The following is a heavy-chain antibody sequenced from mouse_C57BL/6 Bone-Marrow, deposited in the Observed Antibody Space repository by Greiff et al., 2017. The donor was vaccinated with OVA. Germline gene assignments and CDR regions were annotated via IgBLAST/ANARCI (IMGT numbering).Heavy chain of an antibody. Sequence: VQLQQSGAELVRPGASVTLSCKASGYTFTDYEMHWVKQTPVHGLEWIGAIDPETGGTAYNQKYTGKAILTADKSSSTAYMALRSLTSQDSAVYYCTRGYSNYYAIDYWGRGTSVTVSS. CDR2: IDPETGGT. CDR3: TRGYSNYYAIDY. J-gene: IGHJ4*01. CDR1: GYTFTDYE. V-gene: IGHV1-15*01. D-gene: IGHD2-5*01.